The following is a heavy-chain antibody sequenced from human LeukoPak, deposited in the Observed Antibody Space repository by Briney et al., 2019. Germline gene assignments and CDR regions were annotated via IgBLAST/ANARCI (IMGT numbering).Heavy chain of an antibody. V-gene: IGHV4-39*01. D-gene: IGHD3-10*01. Sequence: SETLSLTCTVSGGSISSSSYSWGWLRQPPGKGLEWIGSIYYSGSTYYNPSLKSRVTISVDTSKNQFSLKLSSVTAADTAVYYCAKGSGSYRTGAFDIWGQGTMVTVSS. CDR2: IYYSGST. CDR1: GGSISSSSYS. CDR3: AKGSGSYRTGAFDI. J-gene: IGHJ3*02.